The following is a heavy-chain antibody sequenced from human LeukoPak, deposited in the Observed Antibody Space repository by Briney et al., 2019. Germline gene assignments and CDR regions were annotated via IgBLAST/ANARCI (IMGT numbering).Heavy chain of an antibody. CDR3: ARVREPPYYYYMDV. D-gene: IGHD1-14*01. Sequence: SETLSLTCAVYGGSLSDYYWSWIRQPPGKGLEWIGEINHGGTTNYNPSLKSRVTISVDTPMNQFSLKLSSVTAADTAVYYCARVREPPYYYYMDVWGKGTTVTVSS. V-gene: IGHV4-34*01. CDR1: GGSLSDYY. CDR2: INHGGTT. J-gene: IGHJ6*03.